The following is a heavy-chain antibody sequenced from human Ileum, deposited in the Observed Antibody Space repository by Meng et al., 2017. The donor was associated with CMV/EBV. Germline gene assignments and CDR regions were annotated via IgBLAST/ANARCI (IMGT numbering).Heavy chain of an antibody. Sequence: SETLSLTCIVSGGVVSSASYHWNWIRQPPGKGLEWIGQTWFDRGTNYNPSLKSRLTISLDTSKNQFTLQLSSVTAADTAIYYCASLIAGGGGRGNWGQGTLVTVSS. CDR2: TWFDRGT. V-gene: IGHV4-61*01. CDR3: ASLIAGGGGRGN. CDR1: GGVVSSASYH. J-gene: IGHJ4*02. D-gene: IGHD1-26*01.